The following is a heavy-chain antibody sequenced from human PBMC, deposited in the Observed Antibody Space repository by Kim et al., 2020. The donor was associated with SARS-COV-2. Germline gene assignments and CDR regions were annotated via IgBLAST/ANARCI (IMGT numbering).Heavy chain of an antibody. D-gene: IGHD3-3*01. CDR2: INHSGKT. CDR3: ACGGFWIGPFHY. V-gene: IGHV4-34*01. CDR1: GGSFSNYY. Sequence: SETLSLTCAVYGGSFSNYYWSWIRQPPGKGLEWIGEINHSGKTNYKPSLKSRVTMSLDTSRKQFSLKLTSLTAADTAVYFCACGGFWIGPFHYGVQGNLVTVSS. J-gene: IGHJ4*02.